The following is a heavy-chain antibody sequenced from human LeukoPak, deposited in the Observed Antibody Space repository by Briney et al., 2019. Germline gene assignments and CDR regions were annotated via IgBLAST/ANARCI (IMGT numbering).Heavy chain of an antibody. CDR2: IYSGGST. Sequence: GGSLRPSCAASGFTVSSNYMSWVRQAPGKGLKWVSVIYSGGSTYYADSVKGRFTISRDNSKNTLYLQMNSLRAEDTAVYYCARERSYYDSSGYYVSRYFDYWGQGTLVTVSS. CDR3: ARERSYYDSSGYYVSRYFDY. V-gene: IGHV3-66*02. D-gene: IGHD3-22*01. J-gene: IGHJ4*02. CDR1: GFTVSSNY.